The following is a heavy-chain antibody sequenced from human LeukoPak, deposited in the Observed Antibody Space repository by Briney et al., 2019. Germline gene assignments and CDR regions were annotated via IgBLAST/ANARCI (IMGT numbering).Heavy chain of an antibody. J-gene: IGHJ4*02. CDR2: INPSGGST. Sequence: ASVKVSCKASGYTFTSYDINWVRQATGQGLEWMGIINPSGGSTSYAQKFQGRVTMTRDTSTSTVYMELSSLRSEDTAVYYCARGEAWIQLWSRADFDYWGQGTLVTVSS. CDR1: GYTFTSYD. V-gene: IGHV1-46*01. CDR3: ARGEAWIQLWSRADFDY. D-gene: IGHD5-18*01.